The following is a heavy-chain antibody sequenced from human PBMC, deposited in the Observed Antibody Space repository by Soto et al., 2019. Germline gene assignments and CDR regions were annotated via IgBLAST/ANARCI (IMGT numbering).Heavy chain of an antibody. J-gene: IGHJ5*02. CDR1: GFTFGDSY. CDR2: ISSSSTYI. CDR3: ARDPAIAGTLFDT. V-gene: IGHV3-11*06. D-gene: IGHD1-20*01. Sequence: QVQLVESGGDLVKPGGSLRLSCEASGFTFGDSYMAWIRQAPGEGLEWISYISSSSTYIKYADSVKGRFTISRDNAKNSLYLHMTTLRVGDTAVYYCARDPAIAGTLFDTWGQGTIVTVSS.